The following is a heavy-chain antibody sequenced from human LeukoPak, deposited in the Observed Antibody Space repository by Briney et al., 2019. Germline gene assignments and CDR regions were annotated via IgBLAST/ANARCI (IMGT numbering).Heavy chain of an antibody. CDR3: ARGIRAAVAGTLDY. V-gene: IGHV1-18*01. CDR2: ISAYIGNT. J-gene: IGHJ4*02. Sequence: ASVKVSCNASGHTFTSYGINWVRQAPGQGLEWMGWISAYIGNTNYAQKLQGRVSMTTDTSTNTAYMELRNLTSDDTAVYYCARGIRAAVAGTLDYLGQGTLVTVSS. CDR1: GHTFTSYG. D-gene: IGHD6-19*01.